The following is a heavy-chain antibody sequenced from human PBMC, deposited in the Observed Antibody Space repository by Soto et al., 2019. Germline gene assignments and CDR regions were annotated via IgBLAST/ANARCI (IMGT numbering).Heavy chain of an antibody. Sequence: QVQLVESGGGVVQPGRSLRLSCAASGFTFSGYGMHWVRQAPGKGLEWVAVISYDGSNKYYADSVKGRITISRDNSKNTLYLQMNGLPAEDTAVCFFARVTALDALFDYWGQGTLVAVSS. CDR3: ARVTALDALFDY. CDR2: ISYDGSNK. V-gene: IGHV3-30*03. J-gene: IGHJ4*02. CDR1: GFTFSGYG. D-gene: IGHD5-18*01.